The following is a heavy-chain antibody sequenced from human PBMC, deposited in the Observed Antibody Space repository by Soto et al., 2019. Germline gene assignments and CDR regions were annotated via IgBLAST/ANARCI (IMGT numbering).Heavy chain of an antibody. V-gene: IGHV1-69*06. D-gene: IGHD1-26*01. CDR2: IIPIFGTA. J-gene: IGHJ4*02. CDR1: GGTFSTYS. CDR3: ASSSGNNYGVGTNYYFDY. Sequence: SVKVSCKTSGGTFSTYSIVWVRQAPGEGLEWMGGIIPIFGTANYAQKFQDRVTITADKSTNTAFMELSSLKSEDTAMYYCASSSGNNYGVGTNYYFDYWGQGTLVTVYS.